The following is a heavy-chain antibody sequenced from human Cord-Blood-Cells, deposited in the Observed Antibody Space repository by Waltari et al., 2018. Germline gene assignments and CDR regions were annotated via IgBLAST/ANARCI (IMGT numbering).Heavy chain of an antibody. CDR3: AAKPLPKYSSKYYYYYYGMDG. Sequence: QMQLVQSGPEVKKPGTSVKVSCKASGFTFTSSAVQWVRQARGQRLEWIGWIVVGSGNTNYAQKFQERVTITRDMSTSTAYMELSSLRSEDTAVYYCAAKPLPKYSSKYYYYYYGMDGWGQGP. D-gene: IGHD6-13*01. CDR2: IVVGSGNT. CDR1: GFTFTSSA. V-gene: IGHV1-58*01. J-gene: IGHJ6*02.